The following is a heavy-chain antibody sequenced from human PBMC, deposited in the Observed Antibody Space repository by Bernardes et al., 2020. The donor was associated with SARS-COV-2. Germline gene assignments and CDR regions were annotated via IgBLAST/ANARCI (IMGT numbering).Heavy chain of an antibody. CDR2: ISYSGNT. D-gene: IGHD3-9*01. CDR3: ARHFFDILTGHRVPYLLDI. V-gene: IGHV4-39*01. CDR1: GGSISSSTYY. Sequence: SETLSLTCTVSGGSISSSTYYWGWLRQPPGKGLEWIGGISYSGNTFYNTSLKSRVTMSVDTSKNHFSLRLSSVTAADTAVYYCARHFFDILTGHRVPYLLDIWGQGTMVTVSS. J-gene: IGHJ3*02.